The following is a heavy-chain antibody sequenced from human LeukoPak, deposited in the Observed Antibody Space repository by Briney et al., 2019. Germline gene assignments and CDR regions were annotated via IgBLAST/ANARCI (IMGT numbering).Heavy chain of an antibody. V-gene: IGHV4-39*01. CDR3: ARPLTFTINDAFDI. CDR1: GDSISSSSYY. J-gene: IGHJ3*02. Sequence: PSETPSLTCTVSGDSISSSSYYWGWIRQPPGKGLEWIGSIYYSGSTYYNPSLKSRVTISVDTSKNQFSLKLSSVTAADTAVYYCARPLTFTINDAFDIWGQGTMVTVSS. CDR2: IYYSGST. D-gene: IGHD3-16*01.